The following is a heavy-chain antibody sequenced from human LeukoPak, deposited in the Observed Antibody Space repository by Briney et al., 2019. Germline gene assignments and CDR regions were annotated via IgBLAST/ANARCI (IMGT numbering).Heavy chain of an antibody. Sequence: PSETLSLTCAVSGDSISSDGYSWRWVRQPPGKGLEWIGYIYHSGSTYYNPSLKSRVTISVDRSKNQFSLNLSSVTAADTAVYYCARETRYCSGGSCYSGMDVWGQGTTVTVSS. D-gene: IGHD2-15*01. CDR3: ARETRYCSGGSCYSGMDV. CDR1: GDSISSDGYS. J-gene: IGHJ6*02. CDR2: IYHSGST. V-gene: IGHV4-30-2*01.